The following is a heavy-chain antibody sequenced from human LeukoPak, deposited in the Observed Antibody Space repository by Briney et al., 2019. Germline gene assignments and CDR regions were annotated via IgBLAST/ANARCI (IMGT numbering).Heavy chain of an antibody. D-gene: IGHD2-2*02. J-gene: IGHJ5*02. CDR1: GGSFSGYY. CDR2: INHSGST. Sequence: SETLSLTCAVSGGSFSGYYWSWICQPPGKGLEWIGEINHSGSTNYNPSLKSRVTISVDTSKNQFSLKLSSVTAADTAVYYCARGGRIVVVPAAIGGWFDPWGQGTLVTVPS. V-gene: IGHV4-34*01. CDR3: ARGGRIVVVPAAIGGWFDP.